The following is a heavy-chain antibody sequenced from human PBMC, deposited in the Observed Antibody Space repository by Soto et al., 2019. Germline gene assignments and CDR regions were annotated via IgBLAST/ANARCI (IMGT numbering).Heavy chain of an antibody. Sequence: KPSETLSLTCSVSGGSIRDYFWTWIRQPPGKGLEWIGYISSSGTINYNSSLKSRVTISLDTSRNHFSLKLTSVTAADTAVYFCARDRKLIIPGNYYYYGMDVWGQGTTVTVSS. CDR3: ARDRKLIIPGNYYYYGMDV. CDR1: GGSIRDYF. D-gene: IGHD2-15*01. V-gene: IGHV4-59*01. J-gene: IGHJ6*02. CDR2: ISSSGTI.